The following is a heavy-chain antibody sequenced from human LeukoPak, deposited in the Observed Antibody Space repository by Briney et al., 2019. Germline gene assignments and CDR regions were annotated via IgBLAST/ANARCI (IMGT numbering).Heavy chain of an antibody. D-gene: IGHD2-2*01. J-gene: IGHJ4*02. CDR3: ARAQVPAAAPFDY. Sequence: SSETLSLTCTVSGGSISSGGYYWSWIRQPPGKGLEWIGYIYHSGSTYYNPSLKSRVTISVDRSKNQFSLKLSSVTAADTAVYYCARAQVPAAAPFDYWGQGTLVTVSS. CDR1: GGSISSGGYY. V-gene: IGHV4-30-2*01. CDR2: IYHSGST.